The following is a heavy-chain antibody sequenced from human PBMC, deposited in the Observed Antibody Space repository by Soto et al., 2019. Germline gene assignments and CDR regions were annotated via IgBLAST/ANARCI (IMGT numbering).Heavy chain of an antibody. CDR1: GFPFSSYS. D-gene: IGHD2-2*01. V-gene: IGHV3-23*01. CDR3: ARNPRIIVIPVQNWFDP. CDR2: IGGSGGAT. Sequence: GGSLRLSCAASGFPFSSYSMSWVRQAPGKGLEWVSSIGGSGGATYYADSVKGRFSISRDNSQNTLYLQMHGLRAEDTAVYYCARNPRIIVIPVQNWFDPWGQGTLVTVSS. J-gene: IGHJ5*02.